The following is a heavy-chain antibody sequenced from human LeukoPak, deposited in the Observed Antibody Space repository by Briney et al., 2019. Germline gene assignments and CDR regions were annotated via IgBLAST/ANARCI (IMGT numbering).Heavy chain of an antibody. CDR3: ARQQQWLVRGFDY. V-gene: IGHV1-2*02. Sequence: VASVKVSCTASGYTFTGYYMHWVRQAPGQGLEWMGWINPNSGGTNYAQKFQGRVTMTRDTSVSTAYMELSRLRSDDTAVYYCARQQQWLVRGFDYWGQGTLVTVSS. J-gene: IGHJ4*02. CDR1: GYTFTGYY. D-gene: IGHD6-19*01. CDR2: INPNSGGT.